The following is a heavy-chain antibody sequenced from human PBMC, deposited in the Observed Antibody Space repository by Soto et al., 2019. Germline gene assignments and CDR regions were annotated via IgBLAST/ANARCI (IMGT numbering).Heavy chain of an antibody. V-gene: IGHV4-39*01. J-gene: IGHJ5*02. CDR2: IYYSGST. Sequence: SETLSLTCTVSGSSLSSSSYYWGWIRQPPGKGLEWIGSIYYSGSTYYNPSLKSRVTISVYTTKIQFSLRQTPETVAGTAVDYCASSIVAAKWGSNNWFDHCGQGSRVT. CDR1: GSSLSSSSYY. D-gene: IGHD2-15*01. CDR3: ASSIVAAKWGSNNWFDH.